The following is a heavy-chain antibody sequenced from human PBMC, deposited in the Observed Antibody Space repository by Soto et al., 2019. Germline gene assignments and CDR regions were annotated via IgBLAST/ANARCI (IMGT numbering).Heavy chain of an antibody. CDR2: IYYSGST. J-gene: IGHJ5*02. CDR1: GGSISSYY. D-gene: IGHD6-13*01. V-gene: IGHV4-59*01. CDR3: ARDTSSSWYEGDWFDP. Sequence: SETLSLTCTVSGGSISSYYWSWIRQPPGKGLEWIGYIYYSGSTNYNPSLKSRVTISVDTSKNQFSLKLSSVTAADTAVYYCARDTSSSWYEGDWFDPWGQGTLVTVSS.